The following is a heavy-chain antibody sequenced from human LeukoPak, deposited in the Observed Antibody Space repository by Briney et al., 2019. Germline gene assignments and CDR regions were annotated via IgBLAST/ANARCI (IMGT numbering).Heavy chain of an antibody. CDR3: ARDLAY. J-gene: IGHJ4*02. D-gene: IGHD3-16*01. CDR1: GFTFSKFA. Sequence: GGSLRLSCAASGFTFSKFAMSWVRQAPGKGLEWVSFTNSGGSTDYADSVKGRFTISRDDPKNTLYLQMNSLRVEDTAVYYCARDLAYWGQGTLVTVSS. V-gene: IGHV3-66*01. CDR2: TNSGGST.